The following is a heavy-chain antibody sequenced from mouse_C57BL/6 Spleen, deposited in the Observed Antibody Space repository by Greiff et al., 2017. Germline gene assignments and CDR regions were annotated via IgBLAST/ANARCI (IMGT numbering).Heavy chain of an antibody. CDR3: ARGRSGYWDFEV. Sequence: EVKLMESEGGLVQPGSSMKLSCTASGFTFSDYYMAWVRQVPEKGLEWVANINYDGSSTYYLDSLKSRFIISRDNAKNILYLQMSSLKSEDTATYYCARGRSGYWDFEVWGTGTTVTVSS. J-gene: IGHJ1*03. CDR1: GFTFSDYY. V-gene: IGHV5-16*01. CDR2: INYDGSST. D-gene: IGHD3-1*01.